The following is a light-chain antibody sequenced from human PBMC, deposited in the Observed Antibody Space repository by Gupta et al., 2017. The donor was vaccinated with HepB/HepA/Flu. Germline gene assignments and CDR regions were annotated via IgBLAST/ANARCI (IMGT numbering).Light chain of an antibody. CDR3: QEWANSSGTSEV. Sequence: SSVLTQPPSLSVAPGKTARITCGGNNIGTKSVHWYQQKAAQAPLLVIFYNTDRPPGIPERFSCANSWNTASPIISSVDAGDEADEYWQEWANSSGTSEVFGTGTEVTVL. J-gene: IGLJ1*01. CDR2: YNT. V-gene: IGLV3-21*01. CDR1: NIGTKS.